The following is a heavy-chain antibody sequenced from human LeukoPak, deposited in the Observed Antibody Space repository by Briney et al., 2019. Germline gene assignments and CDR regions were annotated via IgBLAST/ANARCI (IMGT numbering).Heavy chain of an antibody. CDR1: GGPISSSNW. V-gene: IGHV4-4*02. Sequence: SETLSLTCAVSGGPISSSNWWSWVRQPPGKGLEWIGEIYHTGSPNYNPSLKSRVTISVDKSKNQLSLKLDSVTAADTAVYYCARDPHCSSSSCPRDYWGQGTLVIVSS. CDR2: IYHTGSP. D-gene: IGHD2-2*01. J-gene: IGHJ4*02. CDR3: ARDPHCSSSSCPRDY.